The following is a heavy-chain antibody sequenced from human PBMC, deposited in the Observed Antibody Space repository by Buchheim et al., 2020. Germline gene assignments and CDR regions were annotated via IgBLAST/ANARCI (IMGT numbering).Heavy chain of an antibody. J-gene: IGHJ4*02. D-gene: IGHD2-2*01. V-gene: IGHV5-51*01. CDR3: VRGSGYCSSTRCYLFDY. Sequence: EVQLVQSGAEVKKPGESLKISCKGSGYSFTDYWIGWVRQMPGKGLEWMATIYPRDSDTSYRPSFQGQVTISADKSISSAYLQWSSLKASDTAMYYCVRGSGYCSSTRCYLFDYWGQGSL. CDR1: GYSFTDYW. CDR2: IYPRDSDT.